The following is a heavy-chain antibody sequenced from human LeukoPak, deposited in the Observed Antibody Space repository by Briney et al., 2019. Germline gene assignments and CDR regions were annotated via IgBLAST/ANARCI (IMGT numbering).Heavy chain of an antibody. CDR3: ARETGIAVAGVDY. J-gene: IGHJ4*02. CDR1: GFTFSSYA. Sequence: PGRSLRLSCAASGFTFSSYAMHWVRQAPGKGLEWVAVISYDGSNKYYADSVKGRFTISRDNSKNTLYLQMNSLRAEDTAVYYCARETGIAVAGVDYWGQGTLVTVSS. D-gene: IGHD6-19*01. V-gene: IGHV3-30-3*01. CDR2: ISYDGSNK.